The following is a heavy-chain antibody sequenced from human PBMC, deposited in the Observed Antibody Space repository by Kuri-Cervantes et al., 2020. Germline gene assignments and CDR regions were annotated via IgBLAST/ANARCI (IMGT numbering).Heavy chain of an antibody. J-gene: IGHJ4*02. CDR1: GLTFSSYS. D-gene: IGHD3-9*01. V-gene: IGHV3-48*02. Sequence: ETLSLTCAAPGLTFSSYSINWVRQAPGKGLEWVPYISSSSTTIYYADSVKGRITISRDNAKNSLYLQMNSLRDEDTAVYYCARDPLRVFDWLSEYYFDYWGQGTLVTVSS. CDR3: ARDPLRVFDWLSEYYFDY. CDR2: ISSSSTTI.